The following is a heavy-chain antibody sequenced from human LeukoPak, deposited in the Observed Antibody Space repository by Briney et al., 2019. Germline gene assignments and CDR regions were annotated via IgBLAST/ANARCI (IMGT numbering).Heavy chain of an antibody. V-gene: IGHV3-30*04. CDR2: ISYDGSNK. Sequence: GGSLRLSCAASGFTFSSYAMHWVRQAPGKGLEWVAVISYDGSNKYYAASVKGRFTISRDNSKNTLYLQMNSLRAEDTAVYYCARDADPMIVVSYFDYWGQGTLVTVSS. J-gene: IGHJ4*02. CDR1: GFTFSSYA. D-gene: IGHD3-22*01. CDR3: ARDADPMIVVSYFDY.